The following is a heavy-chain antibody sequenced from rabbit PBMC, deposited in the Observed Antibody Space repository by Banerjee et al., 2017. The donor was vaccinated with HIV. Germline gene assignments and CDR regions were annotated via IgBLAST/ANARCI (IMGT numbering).Heavy chain of an antibody. CDR3: ARGGNNAGDAYDL. CDR1: GFSFNNNYV. J-gene: IGHJ6*01. Sequence: QEQLEESGGDLVKPEGSLTLTCTASGFSFNNNYVMCWVRQAPGKGLEWIACINSSTGNTVYASWAKGRFTISKTSSTTVTLQMTSLTAADTATYFCARGGNNAGDAYDLWGQGTLVTVS. D-gene: IGHD6-1*01. V-gene: IGHV1S45*01. CDR2: INSSTGNT.